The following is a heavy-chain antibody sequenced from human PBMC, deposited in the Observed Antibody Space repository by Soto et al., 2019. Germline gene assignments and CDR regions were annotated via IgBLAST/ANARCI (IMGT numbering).Heavy chain of an antibody. CDR2: IYRGDSDT. Sequence: ASLNISCKASVYAFTPYCVASVRQMPEKGLDCIGLIYRGDSDTRYRSSFQGQVTISADKSTSTAYLEWSSLKASDTSMYYCARHGFNQQLVLDKFRCDPWGQGTQVTGSS. V-gene: IGHV5-51*01. D-gene: IGHD3-3*01. J-gene: IGHJ5*02. CDR3: ARHGFNQQLVLDKFRCDP. CDR1: VYAFTPYC.